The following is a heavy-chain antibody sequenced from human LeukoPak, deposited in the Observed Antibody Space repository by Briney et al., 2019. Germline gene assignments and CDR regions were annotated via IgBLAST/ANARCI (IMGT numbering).Heavy chain of an antibody. D-gene: IGHD5-24*01. CDR2: FNSDGST. CDR1: GFTVSSNC. CDR3: ARDGGWLQSDAFDV. V-gene: IGHV3-66*01. J-gene: IGHJ3*01. Sequence: SGGSLRLSCAASGFTVSSNCMSWFRQAPGKGLDWVSVFNSDGSTYYADSLKGRITISRDNSKNTLYLQMNSLRPEDTAVYYCARDGGWLQSDAFDVWGQGTMVTVSS.